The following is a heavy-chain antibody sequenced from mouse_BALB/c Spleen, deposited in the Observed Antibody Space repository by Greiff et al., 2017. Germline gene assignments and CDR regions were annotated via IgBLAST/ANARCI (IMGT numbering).Heavy chain of an antibody. J-gene: IGHJ2*01. CDR2: ISSGSSTI. V-gene: IGHV5-17*02. D-gene: IGHD1-1*01. CDR3: AREGGNSLDY. CDR1: GFTFSSFG. Sequence: EVQLQQSGGGLVQPGGSRKLSCAASGFTFSSFGMHWVRQAPEKGLEWVAYISSGSSTIYYADKVKGRFTISRDNPKNTLFLQMTSLRSEDTAMYYCAREGGNSLDYWGQGTTLTVSS.